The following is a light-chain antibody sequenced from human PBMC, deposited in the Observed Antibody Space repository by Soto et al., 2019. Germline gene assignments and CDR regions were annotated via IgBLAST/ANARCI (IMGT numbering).Light chain of an antibody. Sequence: QSALTQPASVSGSPGQSITISCTGTSSDVGGYNYVSWYQQHPGKAPKLMIYEVSNRPSGVSNRFSGSKSGNTASLTISGLQAEDEADYYCSSYTSSSTPWVFGGATKVTVL. J-gene: IGLJ3*02. V-gene: IGLV2-14*01. CDR3: SSYTSSSTPWV. CDR2: EVS. CDR1: SSDVGGYNY.